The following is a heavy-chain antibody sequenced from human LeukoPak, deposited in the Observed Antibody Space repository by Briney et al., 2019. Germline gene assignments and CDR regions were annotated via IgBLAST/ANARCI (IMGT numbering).Heavy chain of an antibody. J-gene: IGHJ6*04. Sequence: PGGSLRLSCAASGFTFSSYGMSWVRQAPGKGLEWVSAISGSGGSTYYADSVKGRFTISRDNSKNTLYLQMNSLRAEDTAVYYCAKDRDIVVVPAAILDVWGKGTTVTISS. D-gene: IGHD2-2*01. CDR3: AKDRDIVVVPAAILDV. CDR2: ISGSGGST. V-gene: IGHV3-23*01. CDR1: GFTFSSYG.